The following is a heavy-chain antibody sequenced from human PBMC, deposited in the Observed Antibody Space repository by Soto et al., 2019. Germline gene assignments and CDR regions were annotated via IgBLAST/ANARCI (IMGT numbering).Heavy chain of an antibody. Sequence: EVQLLESGGDLVQPGGSLRLSCAASGFTFSSNAMSWVRQAPGKGLEWVSVITNTGGDTLYADSVKGRFTMSRDNSKNTLYLQMNSLRAEDTAVYYCARVLGSGYDSRWFDPWGQGTLVTVSS. V-gene: IGHV3-23*01. J-gene: IGHJ5*02. CDR3: ARVLGSGYDSRWFDP. D-gene: IGHD5-12*01. CDR2: ITNTGGDT. CDR1: GFTFSSNA.